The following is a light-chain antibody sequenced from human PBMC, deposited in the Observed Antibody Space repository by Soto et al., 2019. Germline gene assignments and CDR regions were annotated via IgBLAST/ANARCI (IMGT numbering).Light chain of an antibody. J-gene: IGLJ1*01. V-gene: IGLV2-14*01. CDR2: EVR. CDR1: SSDVGGYNY. CDR3: SSYTSSSTYV. Sequence: QSVLTQPASVSGSPGQSIAISCTGTSSDVGGYNYVSWYQQHPGKAPKLMISEVRNRPSGVSNRFSGSKSGNTASLTISGLQAEDEADYYCSSYTSSSTYVFGTGTKLTVL.